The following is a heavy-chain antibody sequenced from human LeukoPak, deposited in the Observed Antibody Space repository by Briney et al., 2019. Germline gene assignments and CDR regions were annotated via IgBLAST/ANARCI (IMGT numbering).Heavy chain of an antibody. D-gene: IGHD4-17*01. CDR3: ARSGTVTTWNY. Sequence: SQTLSLTCTVSGGSISSGGYYWSWIRQHPGKGLEWVGCIYYSGTTYYHPSLTSRVAISVDTSKNQFSLKLSSVTAADTAVYYCARSGTVTTWNYWGQGTLVTVSS. J-gene: IGHJ4*02. CDR2: IYYSGTT. CDR1: GGSISSGGYY. V-gene: IGHV4-31*03.